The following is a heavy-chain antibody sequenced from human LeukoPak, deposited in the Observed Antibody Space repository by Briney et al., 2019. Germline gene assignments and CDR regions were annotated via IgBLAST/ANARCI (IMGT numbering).Heavy chain of an antibody. Sequence: GESLKISCKGSGYSFTSYWIGWVRQMPGKGLEWMGIIYPGDSDTRYSPSFQGQVTISADKSISTAYLQWSSLKASDTAMYYCARAITMVRGFVYYFDYWGQGTLVTVSS. CDR3: ARAITMVRGFVYYFDY. D-gene: IGHD3-10*01. CDR2: IYPGDSDT. V-gene: IGHV5-51*01. CDR1: GYSFTSYW. J-gene: IGHJ4*02.